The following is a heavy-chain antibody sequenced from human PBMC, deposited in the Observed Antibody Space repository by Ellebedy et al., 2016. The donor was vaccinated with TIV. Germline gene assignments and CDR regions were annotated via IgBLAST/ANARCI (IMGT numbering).Heavy chain of an antibody. D-gene: IGHD2-2*01. V-gene: IGHV3-7*01. J-gene: IGHJ4*02. CDR1: EFAFETDW. Sequence: GESLKISCAASEFAFETDWMTWVRQAPGKGLEWVANINQEGSDKSYVDSVKGRFTIFRDNAKSSLYLQMNSLRAEDTAVYYCARGGATSSRYWRNWGQGALVTGSS. CDR3: ARGGATSSRYWRN. CDR2: INQEGSDK.